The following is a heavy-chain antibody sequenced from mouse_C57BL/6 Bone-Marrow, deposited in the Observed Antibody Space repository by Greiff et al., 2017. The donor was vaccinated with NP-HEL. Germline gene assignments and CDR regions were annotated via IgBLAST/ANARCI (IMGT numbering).Heavy chain of an antibody. CDR3: ASYYGSDYYAMDY. J-gene: IGHJ4*01. CDR2: IYPGDGDT. V-gene: IGHV1-82*01. CDR1: GYAFSSSW. Sequence: VQLQQSGPELVKPGASVKISCKASGYAFSSSWMNWVKQRPGKGLEWIGRIYPGDGDTNYNGKFKGKATLTADKSSSTAYMQLSSLTSEDSAVYLCASYYGSDYYAMDYWGQGTSVTVSS. D-gene: IGHD1-1*01.